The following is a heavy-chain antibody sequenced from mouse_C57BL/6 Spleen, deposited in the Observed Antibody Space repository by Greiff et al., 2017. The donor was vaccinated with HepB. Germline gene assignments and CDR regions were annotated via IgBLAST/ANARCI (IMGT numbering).Heavy chain of an antibody. CDR1: GFTFSDYG. V-gene: IGHV5-17*01. CDR2: ISSGSSTI. CDR3: AREKVITTVVATDYFDY. D-gene: IGHD1-1*01. J-gene: IGHJ2*01. Sequence: EVKLVESGGGLVKPGGSLKLSCAASGFTFSDYGMHWVRQAPEKGLEWVAYISSGSSTIYYADTVKGRFTISRDNAKNTLFLQMTSLRSEDTAMYYCAREKVITTVVATDYFDYWGQGTTLTVSS.